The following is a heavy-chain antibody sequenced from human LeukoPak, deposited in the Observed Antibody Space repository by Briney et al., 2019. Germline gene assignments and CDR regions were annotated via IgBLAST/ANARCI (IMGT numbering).Heavy chain of an antibody. J-gene: IGHJ6*03. V-gene: IGHV4-4*07. Sequence: SETLSLTCTVSGGSLSSYYWSWIRQPAGKGLEWIGRIYTSGSTNYNPSLKSRVTISVDTSKNQFSLKLSSVTAADTAVYYCARETGGYYYYYMDVWGKGTTVTVSS. CDR1: GGSLSSYY. CDR3: ARETGGYYYYYMDV. CDR2: IYTSGST.